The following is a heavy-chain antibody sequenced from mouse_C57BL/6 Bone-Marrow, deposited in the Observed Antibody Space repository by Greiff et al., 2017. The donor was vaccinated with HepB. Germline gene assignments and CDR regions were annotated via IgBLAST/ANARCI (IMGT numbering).Heavy chain of an antibody. CDR1: GFTFSSYA. D-gene: IGHD1-1*01. Sequence: EVHLVESGGGLVKPGGSLKLSCAASGFTFSSYAMSWVRQTPEKRLEWVATISDGGSYTYYPDNVKGRFTISRDNAKNNLYMQMSHLKSEDTAMYYCARDYYGSSPWFAYWGQGTLVTVSA. J-gene: IGHJ3*01. CDR3: ARDYYGSSPWFAY. CDR2: ISDGGSYT. V-gene: IGHV5-4*01.